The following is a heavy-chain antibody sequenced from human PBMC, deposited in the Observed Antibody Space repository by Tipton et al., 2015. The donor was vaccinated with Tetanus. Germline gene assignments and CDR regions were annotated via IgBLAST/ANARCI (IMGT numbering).Heavy chain of an antibody. J-gene: IGHJ5*02. CDR2: ISNRGNS. CDR1: GGSINTGDFL. V-gene: IGHV4-31*03. Sequence: TLSLTCTVSGGSINTGDFLWTWIRQHPRTGLEWIGYISNRGNSYSNPSLKGRVSLSVDKSACQFSLRLTSVTSADSAVYYCAAESARGNTWFDPWGQGVLVNVSS. CDR3: AAESARGNTWFDP.